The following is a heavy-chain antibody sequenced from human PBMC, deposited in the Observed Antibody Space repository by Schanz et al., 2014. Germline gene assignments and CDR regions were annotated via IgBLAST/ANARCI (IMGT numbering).Heavy chain of an antibody. CDR2: ISGNSGNI. D-gene: IGHD5-18*01. Sequence: EARLVDSGGGLVQSGRSLRLSCAASGFTFDDFAMHWVRQGPGKGLEWVSGISGNSGNIGYADSVKGRFTISRDNSKNTLYLQMNSLRAEDTALYYCASERGYSYGYGAFDIWGQGTMVTVSS. J-gene: IGHJ3*02. CDR3: ASERGYSYGYGAFDI. V-gene: IGHV3-9*01. CDR1: GFTFDDFA.